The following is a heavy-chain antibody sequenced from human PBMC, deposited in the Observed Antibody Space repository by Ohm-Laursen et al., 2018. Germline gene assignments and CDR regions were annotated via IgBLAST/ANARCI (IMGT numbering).Heavy chain of an antibody. Sequence: SLRLSCTASGFTFSDYYMSWVRQAPGKGLEWVSYTSSSGSTIYYADSVKGRFTISRDNAKNSLYLQMNSLRAEDTAVYHCAKAGGWSYSYELDSWGQGALVTVSS. CDR1: GFTFSDYY. CDR3: AKAGGWSYSYELDS. D-gene: IGHD3-10*01. CDR2: TSSSGSTI. V-gene: IGHV3-11*01. J-gene: IGHJ4*02.